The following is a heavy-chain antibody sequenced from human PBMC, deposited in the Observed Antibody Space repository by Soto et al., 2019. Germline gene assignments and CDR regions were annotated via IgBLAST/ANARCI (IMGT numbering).Heavy chain of an antibody. CDR3: ARSAYFDY. Sequence: SETLSLTCTVSGGSISSYYWSWIRQPPGKGLEWIGYIYYSGSTNYNPSLKSRVTISVDTSKNQFSLKLSSVTAADTAVYYCARSAYFDYWGQGTLVTVSS. V-gene: IGHV4-59*01. J-gene: IGHJ4*02. CDR1: GGSISSYY. CDR2: IYYSGST. D-gene: IGHD2-15*01.